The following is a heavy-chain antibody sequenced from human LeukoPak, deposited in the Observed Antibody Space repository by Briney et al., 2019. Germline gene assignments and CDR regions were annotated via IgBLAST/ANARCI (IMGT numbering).Heavy chain of an antibody. CDR2: ISYDGSNK. CDR1: GFTFSSYA. V-gene: IGHV3-30*14. CDR3: ASHYSSGWYLAFDI. Sequence: GGSLRLSCAASGFTFSSYAMHWVRQAPGKGLEWVAVISYDGSNKYYADSVKGRFTISRDNSKNTLYLQMNSLRAEDTAVYYCASHYSSGWYLAFDIWGQGTMVTVSS. D-gene: IGHD6-19*01. J-gene: IGHJ3*02.